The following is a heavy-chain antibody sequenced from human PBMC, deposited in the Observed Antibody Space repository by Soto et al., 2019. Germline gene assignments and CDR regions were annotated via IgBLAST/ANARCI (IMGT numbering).Heavy chain of an antibody. CDR1: GFTFSSYA. Sequence: GGSLRLSCAASGFTFSSYAMHWVRQAPGKGLEWVAVISYDGSNKYYADSVKGRFTISRDNSKNTLYLQMNSLRAEDTAVYYCARDGYVDTAMAVGNWFDPWGQGTLVTVSS. D-gene: IGHD5-18*01. V-gene: IGHV3-30-3*01. J-gene: IGHJ5*02. CDR3: ARDGYVDTAMAVGNWFDP. CDR2: ISYDGSNK.